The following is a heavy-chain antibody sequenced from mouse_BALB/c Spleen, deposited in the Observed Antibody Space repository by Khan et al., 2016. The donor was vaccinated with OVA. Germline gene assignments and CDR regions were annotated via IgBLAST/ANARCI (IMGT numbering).Heavy chain of an antibody. D-gene: IGHD2-3*01. Sequence: EVQLLETGGGLVQPGGSRGLSCEGSGFTFSGFWMSWVRQTPGKTLEWIGDINSDGSAINYAPSIKDRFTIFRDNDKSTLYLQMSNVRSEDTATYFCMRYDGYYWYIDVWGAGTTVTGSS. CDR3: MRYDGYYWYIDV. V-gene: IGHV11-2*02. CDR2: INSDGSAI. CDR1: GFTFSGFW. J-gene: IGHJ1*01.